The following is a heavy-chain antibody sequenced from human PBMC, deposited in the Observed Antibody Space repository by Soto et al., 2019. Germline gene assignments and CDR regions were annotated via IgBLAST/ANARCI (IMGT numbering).Heavy chain of an antibody. V-gene: IGHV5-10-1*01. CDR3: ARQIYDSDTGPNCQYYFDS. J-gene: IGHJ4*02. CDR1: GYSFAGYW. D-gene: IGHD3-22*01. Sequence: GESLKISCKGSGYSFAGYWITWVRQKPGKGLEWMGRIDPGDSQTYYSPSFRGHVTISATKSITTVFLQWSSLRASDTAMYYCARQIYDSDTGPNCQYYFDSWGQGAPVTVSS. CDR2: IDPGDSQT.